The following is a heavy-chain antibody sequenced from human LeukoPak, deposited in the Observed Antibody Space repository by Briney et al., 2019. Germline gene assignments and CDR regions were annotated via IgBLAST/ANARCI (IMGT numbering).Heavy chain of an antibody. D-gene: IGHD1-1*01. CDR3: ARDGGQLAPYFDY. CDR2: IYYSGST. V-gene: IGHV4-31*03. CDR1: GGSISSGGYY. J-gene: IGHJ4*02. Sequence: SQTLSLTCNVSGGSISSGGYYWSWIRQHPGKGLEWIGYIYYSGSTYYNPSLKSRVTISVDTSKNQFSLKLSSVTAADTAVYYCARDGGQLAPYFDYWGQGTLVTVSS.